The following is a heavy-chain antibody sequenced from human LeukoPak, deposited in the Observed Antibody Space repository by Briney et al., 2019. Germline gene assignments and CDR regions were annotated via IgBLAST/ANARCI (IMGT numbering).Heavy chain of an antibody. CDR2: IGGDGIA. CDR1: GFTFTDHP. J-gene: IGHJ4*02. D-gene: IGHD3-16*01. V-gene: IGHV3-69-1*01. Sequence: GGSLRLSCVASGFTFTDHPMNWVRQAPGKGLEWISYIGGDGIAFYADSVKGRFTASKDDARKSMYLQMNSLRVEDTAVYYCAKDRANWAIDNWGQGTQVTVSS. CDR3: AKDRANWAIDN.